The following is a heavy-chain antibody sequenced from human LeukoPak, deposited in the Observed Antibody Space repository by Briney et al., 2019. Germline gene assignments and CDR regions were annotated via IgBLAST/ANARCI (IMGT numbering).Heavy chain of an antibody. Sequence: PGGSLRLSCAASGFTFSNAWMSWVRQAPGKGLEWVGRIKSKTDGGTTDYAAPVKGRFTISRDDSKNTLYLQMNSLKTEDTAVYYCTTVTYSTGNNYMDVWDKGTTVTISS. CDR2: IKSKTDGGTT. D-gene: IGHD2-21*01. J-gene: IGHJ6*03. CDR1: GFTFSNAW. V-gene: IGHV3-15*01. CDR3: TTVTYSTGNNYMDV.